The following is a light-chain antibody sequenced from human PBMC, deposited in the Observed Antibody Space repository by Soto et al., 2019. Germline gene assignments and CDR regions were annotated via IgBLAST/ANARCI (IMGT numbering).Light chain of an antibody. J-gene: IGKJ2*01. V-gene: IGKV3-20*01. Sequence: EIVVTQSPGTLSLSPGERATLACRASQSVSSSYLAWYQQKPGQAPRLLIYGASSRATGIPDRFSGSGAGTDFTLTISSLEPEGFAVYYCQQDGSSPPYTFGQGTKLASK. CDR3: QQDGSSPPYT. CDR1: QSVSSSY. CDR2: GAS.